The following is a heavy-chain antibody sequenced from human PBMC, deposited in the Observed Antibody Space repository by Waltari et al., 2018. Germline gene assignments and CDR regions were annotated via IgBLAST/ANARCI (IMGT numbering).Heavy chain of an antibody. V-gene: IGHV4-59*08. CDR2: MYYSGSP. D-gene: IGHD3-16*01. Sequence: QGQLQESGTGLVKPSETLALSFTVTGDSISNTFCGWIRQAPGGGLDWIGFMYYSGSPYYNPSLGSRVTISVDRAQNQLSLKLTSATAADTAVYYCARLLGDGALDVWGQGTKVTVSS. CDR1: GDSISNTF. J-gene: IGHJ3*01. CDR3: ARLLGDGALDV.